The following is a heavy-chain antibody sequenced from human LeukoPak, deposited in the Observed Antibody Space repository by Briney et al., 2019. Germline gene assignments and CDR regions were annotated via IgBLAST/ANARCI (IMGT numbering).Heavy chain of an antibody. Sequence: PGGSLRHSCAPSGFSFSTFIMNSVPEAPGRRRGGGSYISGTGNTIYYADSLKGRFTISRDNAKNSLYLQINSLRAEDTAVYYCARDLSGTYYNFDYWGQGTLVTVSS. CDR1: GFSFSTFI. J-gene: IGHJ4*02. CDR3: ARDLSGTYYNFDY. V-gene: IGHV3-48*04. D-gene: IGHD3-10*01. CDR2: ISGTGNTI.